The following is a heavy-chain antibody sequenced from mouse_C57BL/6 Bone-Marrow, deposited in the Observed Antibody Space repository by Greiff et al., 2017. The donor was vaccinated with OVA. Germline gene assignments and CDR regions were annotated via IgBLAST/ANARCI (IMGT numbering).Heavy chain of an antibody. J-gene: IGHJ1*03. CDR3: ARDAYSWDFYWYFDV. D-gene: IGHD4-1*01. CDR2: SRNKANDYTT. CDR1: GFTFSDFY. Sequence: EVMLVESGGGLVQSGRSLRLSCATSGFTFSDFYMEWVRQAPGKGLEWIAASRNKANDYTTEYSASVKGRFIVSRDTSQSILYLQMNALRAEDTAIYYCARDAYSWDFYWYFDVWGTGTTVTVSS. V-gene: IGHV7-1*01.